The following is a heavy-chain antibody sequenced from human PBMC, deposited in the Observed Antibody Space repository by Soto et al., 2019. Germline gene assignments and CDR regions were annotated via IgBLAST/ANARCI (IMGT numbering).Heavy chain of an antibody. J-gene: IGHJ4*02. D-gene: IGHD6-13*01. CDR3: ARGGSSSWSSFDY. CDR1: GFTISSYA. Sequence: QVQLVESGGGVVQPGKSLRLSCAASGFTISSYAMHWVRQAPGKGLEGVAVISYAGSNKYYADSVKGRFTISRDNSKNTLYLQMDSLRAEDTAMYHCARGGSSSWSSFDYWGQGTLVTVSS. CDR2: ISYAGSNK. V-gene: IGHV3-30-3*01.